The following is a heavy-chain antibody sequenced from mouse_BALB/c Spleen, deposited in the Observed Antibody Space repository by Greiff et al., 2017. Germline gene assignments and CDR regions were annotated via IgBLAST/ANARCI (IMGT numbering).Heavy chain of an antibody. CDR2: IYPGNSDT. D-gene: IGHD2-10*02. J-gene: IGHJ4*01. CDR1: GYSFTSYW. CDR3: TRGYGTIYAMDY. Sequence: EVQLQQSGTVLARPGASVKMSCKASGYSFTSYWMHWVRQRPGQGLEWIGAIYPGNSDTSYNQKVTGKAKLTAVTSASTAYLELSSLTNEDSAAYYCTRGYGTIYAMDYWGQGTSVTVSS. V-gene: IGHV1-5*01.